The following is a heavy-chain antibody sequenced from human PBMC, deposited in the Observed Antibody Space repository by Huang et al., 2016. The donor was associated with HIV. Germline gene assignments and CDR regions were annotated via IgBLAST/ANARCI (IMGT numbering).Heavy chain of an antibody. D-gene: IGHD3-3*01. CDR2: INPYNANT. Sequence: HVYLVQSGPEVKKPGASVKVSCKASGYTFSFYGINWVRQAPGQGLEWMVWINPYNANTNFAQKVQGRLIMTTDTSTSTAYMELRSLRSDDTGLYYCVRNLEWAQGNWFDSWGQGTLVTVSS. J-gene: IGHJ5*01. CDR1: GYTFSFYG. CDR3: VRNLEWAQGNWFDS. V-gene: IGHV1-18*01.